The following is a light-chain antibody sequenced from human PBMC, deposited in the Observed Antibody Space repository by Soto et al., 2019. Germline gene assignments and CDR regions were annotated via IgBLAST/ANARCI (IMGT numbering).Light chain of an antibody. CDR2: GAS. J-gene: IGKJ1*01. Sequence: EIVMTQSPATLSVSPGERATLSCRASQSVNSNLAWYQQKPGQAPRLLIYGASTRATGIPARFSGSGSGTGFTLTISSLQSEDFAVYYCQQYNNWGTFGQGTKVEIK. CDR1: QSVNSN. V-gene: IGKV3-15*01. CDR3: QQYNNWGT.